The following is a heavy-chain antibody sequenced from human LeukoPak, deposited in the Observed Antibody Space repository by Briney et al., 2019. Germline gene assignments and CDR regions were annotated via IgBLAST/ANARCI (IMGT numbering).Heavy chain of an antibody. CDR2: IYYSGST. CDR3: XSIAARLIFDYYYYMDV. J-gene: IGHJ6*03. Sequence: PSETLSLTCTVSGGSISSSSYYWGWIRQPPGKGLEWIGSIYYSGSTYYNPSLKSRVTISVDTSKNQFSLKLSSVTAADTAVYXCXSIAARLIFDYYYYMDVWGKGTTVTVS. V-gene: IGHV4-39*01. CDR1: GGSISSSSYY. D-gene: IGHD6-6*01.